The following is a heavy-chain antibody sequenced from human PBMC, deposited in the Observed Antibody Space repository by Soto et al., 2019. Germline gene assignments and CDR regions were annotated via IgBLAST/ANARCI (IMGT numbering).Heavy chain of an antibody. D-gene: IGHD2-8*01. CDR2: ISGSGGST. CDR1: GFTFSSYA. J-gene: IGHJ4*02. CDR3: AKDRVGYCTNGVCYGLFDY. V-gene: IGHV3-23*01. Sequence: GGSLRLSCAASGFTFSSYAMSWVRQAPGKGLEWVSAISGSGGSTYYADSVKGRFTISRDNSKNTLYLQMNSLRAEDTAVYYCAKDRVGYCTNGVCYGLFDYRGQGTLVTVSS.